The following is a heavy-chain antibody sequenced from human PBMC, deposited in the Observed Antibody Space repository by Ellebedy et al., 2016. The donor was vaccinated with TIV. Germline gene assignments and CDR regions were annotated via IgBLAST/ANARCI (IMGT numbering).Heavy chain of an antibody. CDR1: GDSISSFY. V-gene: IGHV4-59*01. J-gene: IGHJ4*02. CDR3: ARVGSRPLRLPSVYYFDS. D-gene: IGHD5-12*01. Sequence: MPSETLSLTCTVSGDSISSFYWSWIRQPPGKGLEWIGSIYHTGSTHYNPSLKSRVTISLDTSKNQFSLNLSSVTAADPAFYYCARVGSRPLRLPSVYYFDSWGQGTLVTVAS. CDR2: IYHTGST.